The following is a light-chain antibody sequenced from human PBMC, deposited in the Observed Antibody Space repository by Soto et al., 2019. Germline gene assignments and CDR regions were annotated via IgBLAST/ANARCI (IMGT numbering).Light chain of an antibody. CDR1: QSISEL. CDR3: QQRSDWPPYT. V-gene: IGKV3-11*01. Sequence: EVVLTQSPATLSLSPGDSATLSCRASQSISELFGWYQHKPGQAPRLLIFDASKRAEGVPARFSGSGSGTDFTLTISSLEPEDFAVYYCQQRSDWPPYTFGQGTKVEHK. J-gene: IGKJ2*01. CDR2: DAS.